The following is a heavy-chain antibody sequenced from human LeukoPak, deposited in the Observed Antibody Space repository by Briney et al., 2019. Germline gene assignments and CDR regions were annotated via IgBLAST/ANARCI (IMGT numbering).Heavy chain of an antibody. V-gene: IGHV3-33*01. Sequence: QPGGTLRLSCAASGFTFSSYGMHWVRQAPGKGLEWVAVIWYDGSNKYYADSVKGRFTISRDNSKNTLYLQMNSLRAEDTAVYYCARDRAAAAPAQRPYNWFDPWGQGTLVTVSS. J-gene: IGHJ5*02. CDR3: ARDRAAAAPAQRPYNWFDP. CDR1: GFTFSSYG. CDR2: IWYDGSNK. D-gene: IGHD6-13*01.